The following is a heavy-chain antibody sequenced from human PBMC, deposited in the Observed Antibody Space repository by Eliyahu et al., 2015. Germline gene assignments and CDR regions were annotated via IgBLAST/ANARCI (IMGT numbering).Heavy chain of an antibody. CDR2: ISASGRST. D-gene: IGHD2-15*01. CDR3: AKPIVRGNLAAAFDR. V-gene: IGHV3-23*01. J-gene: IGHJ4*02. Sequence: EVQLLESGGGLVQPGXSLRLSCATSGFTFXDYGITWVRRAPGKGLEWVSTISASGRSTYYADSVKGRFAISRDKSMHRVSLQMNTLRVDDTAVYYCAKPIVRGNLAAAFDRWGQGTLVTVSS. CDR1: GFTFXDYG.